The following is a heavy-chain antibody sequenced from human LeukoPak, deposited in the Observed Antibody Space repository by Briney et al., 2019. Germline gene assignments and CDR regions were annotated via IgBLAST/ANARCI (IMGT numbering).Heavy chain of an antibody. V-gene: IGHV1-46*01. J-gene: IGHJ4*02. CDR3: ARRAGDHYYFDY. CDR2: INPSSGST. D-gene: IGHD7-27*01. Sequence: ASVKVSCKASGYIFTSYYMHWVRQAPGQGLEWMGIINPSSGSTSYAQKFQDRVKMTRDTSRSTVNMELSSLRSEDTAVYYCARRAGDHYYFDYWGQGTLVTVSS. CDR1: GYIFTSYY.